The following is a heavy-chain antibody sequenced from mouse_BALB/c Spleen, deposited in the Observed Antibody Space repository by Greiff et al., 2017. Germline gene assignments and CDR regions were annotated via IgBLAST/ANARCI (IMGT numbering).Heavy chain of an antibody. D-gene: IGHD1-1*01. CDR3: AKGYGSSYGYAMDY. J-gene: IGHJ4*01. Sequence: EVKLVESGGGLVKPGGSLKLSCAASGFTFSSYAMSWVRQSPEKRLEWVAEISSGGSYTYYPDTVTGRFTISRDNAKNTLCLEMSSLRSEDTAMYYCAKGYGSSYGYAMDYWGRGTSVTVSS. CDR1: GFTFSSYA. V-gene: IGHV5-9-4*01. CDR2: ISSGGSYT.